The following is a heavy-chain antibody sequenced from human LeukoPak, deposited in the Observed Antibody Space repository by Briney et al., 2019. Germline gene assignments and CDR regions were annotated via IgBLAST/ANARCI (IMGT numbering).Heavy chain of an antibody. Sequence: GGSLRLSCAASGFTLSYFGMNWVRQAPGKGLEWVSSISRTSTYIYYADSVKGRFTISRDNAKNSLYLQMTSLRDEDTAVYYCARDPDYYGSGTYYNHYFDYWGQGTLVTVSS. J-gene: IGHJ4*02. CDR3: ARDPDYYGSGTYYNHYFDY. CDR2: ISRTSTYI. V-gene: IGHV3-21*01. CDR1: GFTLSYFG. D-gene: IGHD3-10*01.